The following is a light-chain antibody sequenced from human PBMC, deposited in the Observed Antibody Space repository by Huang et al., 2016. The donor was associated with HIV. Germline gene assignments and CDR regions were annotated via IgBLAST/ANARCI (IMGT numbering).Light chain of an antibody. J-gene: IGKJ1*01. Sequence: EVVMTQSPAIVSVSPGERVTLSCRASQSVGRHLAWYQQKPGQAPRLLVSGASARATGGPARFSGSGSGTEFTLTISSLQSEDFAVYYCQQYKNWPPWTFGQGTKVEIK. CDR2: GAS. CDR1: QSVGRH. CDR3: QQYKNWPPWT. V-gene: IGKV3-15*01.